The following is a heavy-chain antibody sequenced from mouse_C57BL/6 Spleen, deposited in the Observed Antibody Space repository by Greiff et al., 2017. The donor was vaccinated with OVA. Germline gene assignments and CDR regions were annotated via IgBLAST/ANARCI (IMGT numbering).Heavy chain of an antibody. Sequence: VQLQQSGAELVRPGASVTLSCKASGYTFTDYEMHWVKQTPVHGLEWIGAIDPETGGTAYNQKFKGKAILTADKSSSTAYMELRSLTSEDSAVYYCTRGAYVIKRAWFAYWGQGTLVTVSA. V-gene: IGHV1-15*01. CDR2: IDPETGGT. J-gene: IGHJ3*01. D-gene: IGHD2-4*01. CDR1: GYTFTDYE. CDR3: TRGAYVIKRAWFAY.